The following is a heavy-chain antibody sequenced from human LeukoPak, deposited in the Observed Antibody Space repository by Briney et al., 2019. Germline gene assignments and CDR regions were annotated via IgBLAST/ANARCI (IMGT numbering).Heavy chain of an antibody. J-gene: IGHJ3*02. CDR2: ISWNSGSI. CDR1: GFTFDDYA. CDR3: AKGNQTLVYDYVWGSYRSSDAFDI. V-gene: IGHV3-9*03. D-gene: IGHD3-16*02. Sequence: PGRSLRLSCAASGFTFDDYAMHWVRQAPGQGLEWVSAISWNSGSIGYADSVKGRFTISRDNAKNSLYLQMNSLRAEDMALYYCAKGNQTLVYDYVWGSYRSSDAFDIWGQGTMVTVSS.